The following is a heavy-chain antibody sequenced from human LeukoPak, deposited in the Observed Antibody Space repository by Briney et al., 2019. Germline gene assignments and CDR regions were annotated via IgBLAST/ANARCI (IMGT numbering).Heavy chain of an antibody. D-gene: IGHD2-2*03. CDR1: GFTFSSYG. CDR3: ARDPLDISRWTNAFDI. CDR2: ISYDGSNK. J-gene: IGHJ3*02. Sequence: PGRSLRLSCAASGFTFSSYGMHWVRQAPGKGLEWVAVISYDGSNKYYADSVKGRFTISRDNSKNTLYLQMNSLRAEDTAVYYCARDPLDISRWTNAFDIWGQGTLVTVSS. V-gene: IGHV3-30*03.